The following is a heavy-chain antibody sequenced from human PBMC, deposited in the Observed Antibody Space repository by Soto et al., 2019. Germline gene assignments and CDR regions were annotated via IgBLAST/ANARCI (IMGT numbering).Heavy chain of an antibody. CDR1: GGTFSSYT. Sequence: QVQLVQSGAEVKKPGSSVKVSCKASGGTFSSYTISWVRQAPGQGLEWMGRIIPILGIANYAQKFQGRVTITXXKXTSXAYMELSSLRSEDTAVYYCAPHCSGGSCYSGAFDIWGQGTMVTVSS. V-gene: IGHV1-69*02. J-gene: IGHJ3*02. CDR3: APHCSGGSCYSGAFDI. CDR2: IIPILGIA. D-gene: IGHD2-15*01.